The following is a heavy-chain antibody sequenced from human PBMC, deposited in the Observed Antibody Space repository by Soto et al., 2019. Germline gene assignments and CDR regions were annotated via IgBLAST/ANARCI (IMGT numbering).Heavy chain of an antibody. CDR2: IFPGDSDT. J-gene: IGHJ4*02. V-gene: IGHV5-51*01. CDR1: GYSFASSW. D-gene: IGHD3-10*01. CDR3: ARLIYGSGSYYHVIIDY. Sequence: GESLKISCKGSGYSFASSWNAWVRQMPGKGLELMGIIFPGDSDTRYSPSFQGQVTISADKSISAAYLQWSSLKASDTAMYYCARLIYGSGSYYHVIIDYWGKGTLVTGSS.